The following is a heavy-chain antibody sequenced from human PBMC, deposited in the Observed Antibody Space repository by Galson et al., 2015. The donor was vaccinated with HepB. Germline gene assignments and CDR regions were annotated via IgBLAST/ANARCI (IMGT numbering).Heavy chain of an antibody. D-gene: IGHD5-18*01. CDR3: ARSRDTAMTTDY. J-gene: IGHJ4*02. CDR2: INAGNGNT. Sequence: SVKVSCKASGYTFTSYAMHWVRQAPGQRLEWMGWINAGNGNTKYSQKFQGRVTITRDTSASTAYMELSSLRSEDTAVYYCARSRDTAMTTDYWGQGTLVTVSS. CDR1: GYTFTSYA. V-gene: IGHV1-3*01.